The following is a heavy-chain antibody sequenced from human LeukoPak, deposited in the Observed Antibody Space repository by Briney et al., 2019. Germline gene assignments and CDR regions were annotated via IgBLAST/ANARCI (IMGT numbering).Heavy chain of an antibody. Sequence: GGSLRLSCAASGFTFSSYAMHWVRQAPGKGLEWVGVISYDGSNKYYADSVKGRFTISRDNSKNTLYLQMNSLRAEDTAVYYCARDPYSGSSDAFDIWGQGTMVTVSS. CDR3: ARDPYSGSSDAFDI. V-gene: IGHV3-30-3*01. J-gene: IGHJ3*02. CDR2: ISYDGSNK. CDR1: GFTFSSYA. D-gene: IGHD1-26*01.